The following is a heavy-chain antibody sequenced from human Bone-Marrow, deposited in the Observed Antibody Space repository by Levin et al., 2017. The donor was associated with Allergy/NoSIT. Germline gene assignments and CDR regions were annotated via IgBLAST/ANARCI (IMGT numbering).Heavy chain of an antibody. Sequence: GGSLRLSCAASGFTFSNAWMSWVRQAPGKGLEWVGRIKSKTDGGTTDYAAPVKGRFTISRDDSKNTLYLQMNSLKTEDTAVYYCTTGDGNQWLVQYEFDYWGQGTLVTVSS. CDR3: TTGDGNQWLVQYEFDY. CDR2: IKSKTDGGTT. CDR1: GFTFSNAW. J-gene: IGHJ4*02. V-gene: IGHV3-15*01. D-gene: IGHD6-19*01.